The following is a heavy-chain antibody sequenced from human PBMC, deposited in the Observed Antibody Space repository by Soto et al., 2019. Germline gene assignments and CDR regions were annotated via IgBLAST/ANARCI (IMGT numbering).Heavy chain of an antibody. CDR3: ARGHDYGDYVFYIGWAYYFDY. CDR2: ISSSSSTI. V-gene: IGHV3-48*02. D-gene: IGHD4-17*01. Sequence: GGSLRLSCAASGFTFSSYSMNWVRQAPGKGLEWVSYISSSSSTIYYADSVKGRFTISRDNAKNSLYLQMNSLRDEDTAVYYCARGHDYGDYVFYIGWAYYFDYWGQGTLVTVSS. J-gene: IGHJ4*02. CDR1: GFTFSSYS.